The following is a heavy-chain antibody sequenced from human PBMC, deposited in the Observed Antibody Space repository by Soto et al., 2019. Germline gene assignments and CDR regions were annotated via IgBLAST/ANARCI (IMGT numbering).Heavy chain of an antibody. CDR3: ATIRVRGGPLRFED. D-gene: IGHD5-12*01. CDR2: VLPISGST. Sequence: QVQLVQSGAEVRKPGSSVKVSCKTSGGLISKYSSNWVRQAPGQGLEWMGGVLPISGSTDYAQKFQGRLTITADRSTSTVYMELSRLRSDDTANYYCATIRVRGGPLRFEDGGQGMLISVSS. CDR1: GGLISKYS. V-gene: IGHV1-69*06. J-gene: IGHJ4*01.